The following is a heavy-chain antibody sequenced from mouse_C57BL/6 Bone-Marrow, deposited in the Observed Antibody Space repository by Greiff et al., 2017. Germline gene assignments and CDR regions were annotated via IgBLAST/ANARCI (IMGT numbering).Heavy chain of an antibody. Sequence: QVQLQQSGAELVRPGASVTLSCKASGYTFTDYEMHWVKQTPVHGLEWIGAIDPETGGTAYNQKFKGKAILTADKSSSTAYMELRSLTSEDSAVXFCASGFAYWGQGTLVTVSA. CDR3: ASGFAY. CDR1: GYTFTDYE. CDR2: IDPETGGT. J-gene: IGHJ3*01. V-gene: IGHV1-15*01.